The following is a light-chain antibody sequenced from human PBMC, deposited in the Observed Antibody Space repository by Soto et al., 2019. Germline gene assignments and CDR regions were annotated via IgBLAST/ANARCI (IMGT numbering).Light chain of an antibody. CDR1: QDISNY. V-gene: IGKV1-33*01. CDR3: QPYDHLI. Sequence: IEITHTPSSLSASVGDRVTITCQASQDISNYLNWYQQKPGKAPKLLIYDASNLETGVPSRFSGSGSGTDFTFTIRSLQHDDLATSYCQPYDHLIFGPGTKVDIK. CDR2: DAS. J-gene: IGKJ3*01.